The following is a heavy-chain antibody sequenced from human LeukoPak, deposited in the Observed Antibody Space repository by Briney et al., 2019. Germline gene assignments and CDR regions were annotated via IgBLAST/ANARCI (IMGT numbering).Heavy chain of an antibody. CDR2: ISSSGSTI. D-gene: IGHD1-7*01. J-gene: IGHJ3*02. Sequence: GGSLRLSCAASGFTFSDYYMSWIRQAPGKGLEWVSYISSSGSTIYYADSVKGRFTISRDNAKNSLYLQMNSLRAEDTAVYYCAKDRRGNWNYVGAFDIWGQGTMVTVSS. V-gene: IGHV3-11*01. CDR3: AKDRRGNWNYVGAFDI. CDR1: GFTFSDYY.